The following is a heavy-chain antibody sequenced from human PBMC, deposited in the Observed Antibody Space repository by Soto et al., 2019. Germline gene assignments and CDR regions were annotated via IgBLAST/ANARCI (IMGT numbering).Heavy chain of an antibody. D-gene: IGHD2-15*01. Sequence: EVQLVESGGGLVQPGGSLRLSCVASGFTFSSYWVSWVRQAPGKGLEWLADIKEDGSANYYVDSVKGRFTISRDNAKNSLYLQMNSLRAEDTAVYYCARDASLYFNGDKCYWGLDYWGQGTPVTVSS. CDR1: GFTFSSYW. CDR3: ARDASLYFNGDKCYWGLDY. CDR2: IKEDGSAN. J-gene: IGHJ4*02. V-gene: IGHV3-7*01.